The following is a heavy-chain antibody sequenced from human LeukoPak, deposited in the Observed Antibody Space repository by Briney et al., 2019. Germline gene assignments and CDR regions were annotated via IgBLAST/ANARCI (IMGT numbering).Heavy chain of an antibody. D-gene: IGHD6-19*01. J-gene: IGHJ6*03. V-gene: IGHV4-59*01. Sequence: SETLSLTCTVSDGSIGSYYWRWIRLPPGKGLEYIGYVSYSGTTNYNRSLKSRLTIPLDTSKNQISLRLSSVTAADTAVYYCARFRSAVAGTYNSYYLDVWGKGTTVTVSS. CDR1: DGSIGSYY. CDR2: VSYSGTT. CDR3: ARFRSAVAGTYNSYYLDV.